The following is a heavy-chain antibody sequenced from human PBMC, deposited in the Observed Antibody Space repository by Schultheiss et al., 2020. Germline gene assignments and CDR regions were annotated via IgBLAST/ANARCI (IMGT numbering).Heavy chain of an antibody. J-gene: IGHJ4*02. CDR1: GFTFSDSY. Sequence: GGSLRLSCAASGFTFSDSYMSWIRQAPGKGLEWVAVISYDGSNKYYADSVKGRFTISRDNSKNTLYLQMNSLRAEDTAVYYCASAEDYGDYRDYFDYWGQGTLVTVSS. CDR2: ISYDGSNK. CDR3: ASAEDYGDYRDYFDY. V-gene: IGHV3-30-3*01. D-gene: IGHD4-17*01.